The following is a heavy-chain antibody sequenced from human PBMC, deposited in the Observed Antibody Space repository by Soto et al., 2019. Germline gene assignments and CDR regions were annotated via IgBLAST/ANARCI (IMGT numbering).Heavy chain of an antibody. J-gene: IGHJ6*02. Sequence: QLQLQESGPGLVKPSETLSLTCTVSGGSIGSSSYYWGWIRQSPGKGLEWIGSIYYSGSTYYNPSLKSRVTISVDTSKNQFSLKLSSVTATDTAVYYCATPGRYYYYGLDVWGQGTTVTVSS. V-gene: IGHV4-39*01. CDR3: ATPGRYYYYGLDV. CDR1: GGSIGSSSYY. D-gene: IGHD7-27*01. CDR2: IYYSGST.